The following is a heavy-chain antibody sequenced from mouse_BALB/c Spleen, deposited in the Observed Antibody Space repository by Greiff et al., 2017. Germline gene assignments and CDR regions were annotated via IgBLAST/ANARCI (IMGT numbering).Heavy chain of an antibody. J-gene: IGHJ3*01. Sequence: QVQLQQSGAELVRPGVSVKISCKGSGYTFTDYAMHWVKQSHAKSLEWIGVISTYYGDASYNQKFKGKATMTVDKSSSTAYMELARLTSEDSAIYYCARGDYGYGFAYWGQGTLVTVSA. CDR1: GYTFTDYA. V-gene: IGHV1S137*01. CDR3: ARGDYGYGFAY. CDR2: ISTYYGDA. D-gene: IGHD2-2*01.